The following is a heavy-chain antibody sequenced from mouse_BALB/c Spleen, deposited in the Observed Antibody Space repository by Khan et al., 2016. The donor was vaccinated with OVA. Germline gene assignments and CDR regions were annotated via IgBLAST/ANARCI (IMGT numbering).Heavy chain of an antibody. V-gene: IGHV5-17*02. D-gene: IGHD4-1*01. Sequence: EVELVESGGGLVQPGGSRKLSRAASGFTFSSFGMHWVRQAPEKGLEWVAYISSDSITLYYADTVKGRFTISRDNTRNTLFLQMTSLSSEDTAIYYCARGNWAWFAYWGQGTLVTVSA. CDR2: ISSDSITL. CDR1: GFTFSSFG. J-gene: IGHJ3*01. CDR3: ARGNWAWFAY.